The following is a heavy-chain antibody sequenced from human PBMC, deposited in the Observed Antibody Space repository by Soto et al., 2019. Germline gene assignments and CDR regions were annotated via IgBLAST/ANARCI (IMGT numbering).Heavy chain of an antibody. J-gene: IGHJ4*02. CDR2: IYYSGST. Sequence: KPSETLSLTCTVSGGSISSYYWSWIRQPPGKGLEWIGYIYYSGSTNYNPSLKSRVTISVDTSKNQFSLKLSSVTAADTAVYYCARARYGDYAYDAHYFDYWGQGTLVTVSS. CDR3: ARARYGDYAYDAHYFDY. V-gene: IGHV4-59*01. D-gene: IGHD4-17*01. CDR1: GGSISSYY.